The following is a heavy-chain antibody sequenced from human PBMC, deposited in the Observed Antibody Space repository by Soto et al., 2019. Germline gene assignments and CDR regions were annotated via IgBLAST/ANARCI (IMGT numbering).Heavy chain of an antibody. CDR2: IYYSGST. Sequence: SETLSLTCTVSGGSIFSGGYYWSWIRQHPGKGLEWIGYIYYSGSTYYNPSLKSRVTISVDTSKNQFSLRLTSVTAADTAVYYCATSAATGKSFFDSWGQGTLVTVSS. CDR3: ATSAATGKSFFDS. CDR1: GGSIFSGGYY. V-gene: IGHV4-31*03. J-gene: IGHJ4*02. D-gene: IGHD6-13*01.